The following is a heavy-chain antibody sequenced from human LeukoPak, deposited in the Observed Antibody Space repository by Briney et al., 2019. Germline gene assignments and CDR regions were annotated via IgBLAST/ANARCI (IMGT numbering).Heavy chain of an antibody. J-gene: IGHJ4*02. CDR3: ARVQWEPGYFDY. Sequence: ASAKVSCKASGYTFTSYGIRWVRQAPGQGLEWMGWISAYNCNTNYAQKLQGRVTMTTDTSTSTAYMELRSLRSDDTAVYYCARVQWEPGYFDYWGQGTLVTVSS. CDR2: ISAYNCNT. D-gene: IGHD1-26*01. CDR1: GYTFTSYG. V-gene: IGHV1-18*01.